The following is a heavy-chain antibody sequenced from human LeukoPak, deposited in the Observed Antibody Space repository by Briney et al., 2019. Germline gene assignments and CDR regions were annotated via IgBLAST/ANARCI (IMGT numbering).Heavy chain of an antibody. CDR1: GFRFRTYE. CDR2: ISSGGDSK. D-gene: IGHD2-15*01. CDR3: ARDHMVEVGSYGLDV. Sequence: PGGSLRLSCEASGFRFRTYEMNWVRQAPGKGLEWVSYISSGGDSKYYADSVRGRFTVSRDNVKNSLYLQMNSLRAEDTAVYYCARDHMVEVGSYGLDVWGQGTSVTVSS. J-gene: IGHJ6*02. V-gene: IGHV3-48*03.